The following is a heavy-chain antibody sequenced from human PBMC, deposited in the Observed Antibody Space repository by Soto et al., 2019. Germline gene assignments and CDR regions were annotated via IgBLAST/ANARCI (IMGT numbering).Heavy chain of an antibody. CDR3: ARPSGYDLAPPAY. D-gene: IGHD5-12*01. V-gene: IGHV1-69*02. CDR2: IIPILGIA. CDR1: GGTFSSYT. Sequence: QVQLVQSGAEVKKPGSSVKVSCKGSGGTFSSYTISWVRQAPGQGLEWMGRIIPILGIANYAQKFQGRVTITADKSTSTAYMELSSLRSEDTAVYYCARPSGYDLAPPAYWGQGTLVTVSS. J-gene: IGHJ4*02.